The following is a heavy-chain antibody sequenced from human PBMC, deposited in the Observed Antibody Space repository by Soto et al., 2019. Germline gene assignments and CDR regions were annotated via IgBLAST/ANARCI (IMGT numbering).Heavy chain of an antibody. Sequence: GGSLRLSCAASGFTFSSYSMNWVRQAPGKGLEWVSSISSSSSYIYYADSVKGRFTISRDNAKNSLYLQMNSLRAEDTAVYYCESLSDPYYPGHLDYWGQGTLVTVSS. D-gene: IGHD1-26*01. V-gene: IGHV3-21*01. CDR3: ESLSDPYYPGHLDY. CDR1: GFTFSSYS. CDR2: ISSSSSYI. J-gene: IGHJ4*02.